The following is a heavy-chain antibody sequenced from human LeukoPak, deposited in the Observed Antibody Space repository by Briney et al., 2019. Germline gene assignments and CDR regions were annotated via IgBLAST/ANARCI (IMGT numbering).Heavy chain of an antibody. Sequence: SETLSLTCAVYGGSFSGYYWSWIRQPPGKGLEWIGEINHSGSTNYNPSLKSRVTISVDTSKNQFSLKLSSVTAADTAVYYCARDTKDWNYYYYMDVWGKGTTVTISS. V-gene: IGHV4-34*01. J-gene: IGHJ6*03. CDR1: GGSFSGYY. CDR2: INHSGST. CDR3: ARDTKDWNYYYYMDV. D-gene: IGHD1-1*01.